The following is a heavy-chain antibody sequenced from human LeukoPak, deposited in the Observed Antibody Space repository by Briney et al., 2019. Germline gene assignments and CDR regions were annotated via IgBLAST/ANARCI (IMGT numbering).Heavy chain of an antibody. CDR1: GFTFSSYA. V-gene: IGHV3-53*04. J-gene: IGHJ4*02. CDR3: ARSLAPISWYFDY. CDR2: IYSGGST. D-gene: IGHD3-3*01. Sequence: GGSLRLSCAASGFTFSSYAMSWVRQAPGKGLEWVSVIYSGGSTYYADSVKGRFTIPRHNSKNTLYLQMNSLRAEDTAVYYCARSLAPISWYFDYWGQGTLVTVSS.